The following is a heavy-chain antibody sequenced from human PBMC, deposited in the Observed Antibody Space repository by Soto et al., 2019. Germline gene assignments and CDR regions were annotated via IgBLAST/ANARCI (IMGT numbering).Heavy chain of an antibody. CDR2: IYYSGST. CDR1: GGSISSSSYY. V-gene: IGHV4-39*01. D-gene: IGHD6-13*01. CDR3: ARHGIAAAGTRYGMDV. J-gene: IGHJ6*02. Sequence: SETLSLTCTVSGGSISSSSYYWGWIRQPPGKGLEWIGSIYYSGSTYYNPSLKSRVTISVDTSKSQFSLKLSSVTAADTAVYYCARHGIAAAGTRYGMDVWGQGTTVTV.